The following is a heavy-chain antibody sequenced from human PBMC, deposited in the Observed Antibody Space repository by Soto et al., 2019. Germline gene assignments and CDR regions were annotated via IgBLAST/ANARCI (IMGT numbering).Heavy chain of an antibody. CDR3: TRGRNSGDGYNGGGY. Sequence: GASVKVSCKASGYTFTSFDINWLRQATGQGLEWMGWMNPNSGHTGYAQKFQGRVTMTRDTSISTAYMELSSLRYEDTAVYYCTRGRNSGDGYNGGGYWGQGTLVTVSS. J-gene: IGHJ4*02. CDR1: GYTFTSFD. CDR2: MNPNSGHT. V-gene: IGHV1-8*01. D-gene: IGHD1-1*01.